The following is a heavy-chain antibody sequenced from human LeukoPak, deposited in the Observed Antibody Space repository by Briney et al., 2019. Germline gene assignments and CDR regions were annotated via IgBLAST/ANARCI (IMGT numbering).Heavy chain of an antibody. CDR1: GGSISSYY. J-gene: IGHJ4*02. V-gene: IGHV4-4*07. D-gene: IGHD6-19*01. CDR3: ARETTPRYSSGPTFDY. CDR2: IYTSGST. Sequence: PSETLSLTCTVSGGSISSYYWSWIRQPAGKGLEWIGRIYTSGSTNYNPSLKSRVTISVDTSKNQFSLKLSSVTAADTAAYYCARETTPRYSSGPTFDYWGQGTLVTVSS.